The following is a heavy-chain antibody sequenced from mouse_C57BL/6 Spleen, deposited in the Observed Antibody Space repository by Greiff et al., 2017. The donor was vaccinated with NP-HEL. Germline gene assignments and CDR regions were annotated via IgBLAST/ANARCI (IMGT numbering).Heavy chain of an antibody. V-gene: IGHV14-3*01. J-gene: IGHJ4*01. CDR2: IDPANGNT. CDR1: GFNIKNTY. D-gene: IGHD1-1*01. CDR3: ARSKNYGSSPYYYAMDY. Sequence: VQLKQSVAELVRPGASVKLSCTASGFNIKNTYMHWVKQRPEQGLEWIGRIDPANGNTKYAPKFPGKATITADTSSNTAYLQLSSLTSEDTAIYYCARSKNYGSSPYYYAMDYWGQGTSVTVSS.